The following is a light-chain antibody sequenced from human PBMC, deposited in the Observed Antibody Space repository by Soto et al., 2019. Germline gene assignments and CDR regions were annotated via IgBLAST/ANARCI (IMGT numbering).Light chain of an antibody. CDR3: QRYNNWPLA. J-gene: IGKJ4*01. V-gene: IGKV3-15*01. CDR2: GAS. Sequence: EIVITQSPATLSVSPGERATLSCRASQGVGSTLAWYQQKPGQTPRLLIYGASTRATGIPARFSGSGSGTEFTLTINSLQSEDFAVYYCQRYNNWPLAFGGGTKVEIK. CDR1: QGVGST.